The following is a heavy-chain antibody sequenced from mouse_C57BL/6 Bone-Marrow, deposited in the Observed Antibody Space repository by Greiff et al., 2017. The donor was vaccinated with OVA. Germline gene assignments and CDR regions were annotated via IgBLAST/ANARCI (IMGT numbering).Heavy chain of an antibody. J-gene: IGHJ1*03. CDR1: GFTFTDYY. CDR3: ARGRLYDYDGAWYFDV. Sequence: EVHLVESGGGLVQPGGSLSLSCAASGFTFTDYYMSWVRQPPGKALEWLGFIRNKANGYTTEYSASVKGRFTISRDNSQSILYLQMNALRAEDSATYYCARGRLYDYDGAWYFDVWGTGTTVTVSS. V-gene: IGHV7-3*01. D-gene: IGHD2-4*01. CDR2: IRNKANGYTT.